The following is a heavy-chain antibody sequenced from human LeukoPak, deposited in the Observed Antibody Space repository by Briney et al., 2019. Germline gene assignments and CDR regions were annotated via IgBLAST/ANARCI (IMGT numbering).Heavy chain of an antibody. CDR2: IYSGGST. D-gene: IGHD6-13*01. CDR3: ARALIAAAGLYYFDY. V-gene: IGHV3-66*01. CDR1: GFTVGSNY. Sequence: GGSLRLSCAASGFTVGSNYMSWVRQAPGKGLEWVSVIYSGGSTYYADSVKGRFTISRDNSKNTLYLQMNSLRAEDTAVYYCARALIAAAGLYYFDYWGQGTLVTVSS. J-gene: IGHJ4*02.